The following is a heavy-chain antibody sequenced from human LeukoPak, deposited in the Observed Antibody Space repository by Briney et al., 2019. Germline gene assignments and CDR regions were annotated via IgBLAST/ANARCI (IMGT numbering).Heavy chain of an antibody. J-gene: IGHJ6*02. CDR3: AKDGGGSLEWLPPMDV. CDR1: GFTFSSHA. V-gene: IGHV3-23*01. Sequence: GGSLRLSCAASGFTFSSHAMGWVRQAPGKGLEWVSSITGSGGSTYYGDSVKGRFTISRDDSKNTLYLQMNSLRAEDTAVYYCAKDGGGSLEWLPPMDVWGQGTTVTVSS. D-gene: IGHD3-3*01. CDR2: ITGSGGST.